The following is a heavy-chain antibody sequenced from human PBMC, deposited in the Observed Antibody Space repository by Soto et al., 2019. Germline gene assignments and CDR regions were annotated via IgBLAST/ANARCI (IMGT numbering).Heavy chain of an antibody. CDR1: GYTFTSYA. CDR3: ARVRSSGWYFDY. V-gene: IGHV1-3*01. J-gene: IGHJ4*02. CDR2: INAGNGNT. D-gene: IGHD6-19*01. Sequence: FKASGYTFTSYAIHWVRQAPGQRLEWMGWINAGNGNTKYSQNFQGRVTITRDTSASTAYMELSSLRSEDTAVYYCARVRSSGWYFDYWGQGTLATVSS.